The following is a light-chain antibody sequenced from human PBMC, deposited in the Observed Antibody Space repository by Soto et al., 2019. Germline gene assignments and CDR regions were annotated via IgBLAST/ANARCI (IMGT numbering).Light chain of an antibody. CDR2: EGS. V-gene: IGLV2-23*01. CDR3: CSYAGRSTLV. CDR1: SSDVGSYNL. J-gene: IGLJ3*02. Sequence: QSVLTQPASVSGSPGQSITISCTGSSSDVGSYNLVSWHQQYPGKAPKLMIYEGSKRPSGVSNRFSGSKSGNTASLTISWLQAEDEADYYCCSYAGRSTLVFGGGPKLTV.